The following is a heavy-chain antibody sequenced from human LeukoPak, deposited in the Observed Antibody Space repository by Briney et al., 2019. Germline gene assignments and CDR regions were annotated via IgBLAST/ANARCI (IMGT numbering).Heavy chain of an antibody. V-gene: IGHV3-9*01. Sequence: GGSLRLSCAASGFTFSSYSMNWVRQAPGKGLEWVSGISWNSGSIGYADSVKGRFTISRDNSKNSLYLQMNSLRTEDTALYYCAKAPNDYGDYVYYFDYWGQGTLVTVSS. CDR2: ISWNSGSI. CDR1: GFTFSSYS. CDR3: AKAPNDYGDYVYYFDY. D-gene: IGHD4-17*01. J-gene: IGHJ4*02.